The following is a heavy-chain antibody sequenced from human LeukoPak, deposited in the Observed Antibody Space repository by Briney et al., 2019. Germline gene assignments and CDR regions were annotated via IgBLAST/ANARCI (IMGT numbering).Heavy chain of an antibody. CDR2: IYYSGST. D-gene: IGHD3-10*01. V-gene: IGHV4-59*01. J-gene: IGHJ6*03. CDR3: ASHYGSGSIYYMDV. CDR1: GGSISSYY. Sequence: SETLSLTCTVSGGSISSYYWSWIRQPPGKGLEWIGYIYYSGSTNYNPSLKSRVTISVDTSKNQFSLKLSSVTAADTAVYYCASHYGSGSIYYMDVWGKGTTVTISS.